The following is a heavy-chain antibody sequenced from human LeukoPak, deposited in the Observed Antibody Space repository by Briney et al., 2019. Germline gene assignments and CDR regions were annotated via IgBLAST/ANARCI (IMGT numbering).Heavy chain of an antibody. J-gene: IGHJ4*02. CDR3: ATDANLDSVGDY. Sequence: GGSLRLSCAASTFAFYKYWMHWVRQAPGKGLEWVSRINVDGSLTTYADSVKGRFTISRDNAKNTLYLEMNSLGVEDTAVYYCATDANLDSVGDYWGQGSLVTVSS. CDR1: TFAFYKYW. V-gene: IGHV3-74*03. CDR2: INVDGSLT. D-gene: IGHD5-18*01.